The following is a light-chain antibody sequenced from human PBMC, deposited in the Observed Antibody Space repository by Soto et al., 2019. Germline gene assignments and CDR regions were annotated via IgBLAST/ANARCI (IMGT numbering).Light chain of an antibody. V-gene: IGLV2-11*01. CDR2: DVT. CDR3: CSYAGSSYV. Sequence: QSALTQPRSVSGFPGQSVTISCTGTSSDVGGYNYVSWYQLHPGKAPKLMIYDVTKRPSGVPDRFSGSKSGNTASLTISGLQAEDEADYYCCSYAGSSYVFGTGTKVTV. CDR1: SSDVGGYNY. J-gene: IGLJ1*01.